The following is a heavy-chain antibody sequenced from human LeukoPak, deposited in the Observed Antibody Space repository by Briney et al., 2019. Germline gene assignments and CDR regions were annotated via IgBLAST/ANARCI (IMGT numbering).Heavy chain of an antibody. CDR3: ARSTYYYDSSGYSDAFDI. V-gene: IGHV1-69*05. J-gene: IGHJ3*02. CDR2: IIPIFGTA. D-gene: IGHD3-22*01. CDR1: GGTFSSYA. Sequence: GSSVKVSCKASGGTFSSYAISWVRQAPGQGLEWMGRIIPIFGTANYAQKFQGRVTITTDESTSTAYMELSSLRSEDTAVYYCARSTYYYDSSGYSDAFDIWGQGTMVTVSS.